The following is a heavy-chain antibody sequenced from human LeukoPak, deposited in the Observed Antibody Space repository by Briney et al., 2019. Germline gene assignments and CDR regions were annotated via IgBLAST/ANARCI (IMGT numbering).Heavy chain of an antibody. Sequence: RWASVKVSCKASGYTFTSYYMHWVRQAPGQGLEWMGIINPSGGSTSYAQKFQGRVTMTRDMSTSTDYMELSSLRSEDTAVYYCARDNSVEDTAWWFDPWGQGTLVTVSS. CDR3: ARDNSVEDTAWWFDP. CDR1: GYTFTSYY. D-gene: IGHD4-23*01. CDR2: INPSGGST. J-gene: IGHJ5*02. V-gene: IGHV1-46*01.